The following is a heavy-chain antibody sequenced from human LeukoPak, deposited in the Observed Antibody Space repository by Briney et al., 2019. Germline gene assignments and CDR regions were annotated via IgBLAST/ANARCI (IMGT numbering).Heavy chain of an antibody. CDR2: ISYDGSNK. CDR1: GFTFSSYG. V-gene: IGHV3-30*03. CDR3: AGVYYYYYMDV. Sequence: GGSLRLSCAASGFTFSSYGMHWVRQAPGKGLEGVADISYDGSNKYYADAVKGRFTISRDNSKNTLYLQMNGLRAEDTAVYYCAGVYYYYYMDVWGKGTTVTVSS. D-gene: IGHD2-8*01. J-gene: IGHJ6*03.